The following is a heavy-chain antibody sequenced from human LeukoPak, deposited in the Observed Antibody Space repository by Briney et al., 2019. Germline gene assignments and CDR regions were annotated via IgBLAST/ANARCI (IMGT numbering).Heavy chain of an antibody. Sequence: SETLSLTCTVSSGSISGGGYYWNWIRQHPGKGLEWIGYIYYRGSTYYNPSLKSRVTISVDTSKNQFSLKLSSVTAADTAVYYCARSSSWYAIEYFQHWGQGTLVTVSS. CDR1: SGSISGGGYY. CDR2: IYYRGST. CDR3: ARSSSWYAIEYFQH. D-gene: IGHD6-13*01. J-gene: IGHJ1*01. V-gene: IGHV4-31*03.